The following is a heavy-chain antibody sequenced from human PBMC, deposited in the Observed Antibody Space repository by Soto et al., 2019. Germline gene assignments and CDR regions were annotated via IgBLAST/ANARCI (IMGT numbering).Heavy chain of an antibody. V-gene: IGHV1-46*01. D-gene: IGHD5-12*01. CDR2: INPSDGGT. CDR3: VRAVANTGSFEY. CDR1: GDTLTSYF. Sequence: QVQLVQSGAEVKKPGASVKVSCKASGDTLTSYFMHWVRQAPGQGLEWMGVINPSDGGTSYAQKFQGRVTVTWDTSTTTVYMELSSLRSEDTAVFYCVRAVANTGSFEYWGQGTLVTVSS. J-gene: IGHJ4*02.